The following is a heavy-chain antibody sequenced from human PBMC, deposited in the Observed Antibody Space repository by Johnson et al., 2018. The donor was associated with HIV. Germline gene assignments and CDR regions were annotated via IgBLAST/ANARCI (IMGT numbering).Heavy chain of an antibody. J-gene: IGHJ3*02. CDR3: AKAMVAWFVELPWDFGTFDI. D-gene: IGHD3-10*01. V-gene: IGHV3-9*01. Sequence: VQLVESGGGLVKPGGSLRLSCAASGFSFSDYYMSWIRQAPGKGLEWVSGLSWHSGSIGYADSVKGRFTISRDNAKNSLYLQMNSLRPEDAALYYCAKAMVAWFVELPWDFGTFDIWGQETMVTVSS. CDR1: GFSFSDYY. CDR2: LSWHSGSI.